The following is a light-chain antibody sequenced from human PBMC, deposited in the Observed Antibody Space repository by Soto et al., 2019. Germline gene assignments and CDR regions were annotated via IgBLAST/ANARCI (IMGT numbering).Light chain of an antibody. V-gene: IGKV1-12*01. CDR1: QGITYW. CDR3: QQANSFPLP. CDR2: AAS. J-gene: IGKJ5*01. Sequence: DIQVTQSPSSMSASLGDRVTITCRASQGITYWLAWYQQRPGRAPKCLIYAASILESGVPSRFTGSGSGTNFTLTINDLQPEDFATYFCQQANSFPLPFGQGTRLEIK.